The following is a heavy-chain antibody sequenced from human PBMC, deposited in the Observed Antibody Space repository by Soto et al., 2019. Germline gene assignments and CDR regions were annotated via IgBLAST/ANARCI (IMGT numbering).Heavy chain of an antibody. CDR3: AIYYDILTGYYDYFDY. J-gene: IGHJ4*02. V-gene: IGHV3-7*02. D-gene: IGHD3-9*01. CDR1: GFTFISYW. Sequence: GESLRLSFEPSGFTFISYWMSWTRQSPGKGLEWVANIKQDGSEKYYVDSVKGRFTISRDNAKNSLYLQMNSLRAEDTAVYYCAIYYDILTGYYDYFDYWGQGT. CDR2: IKQDGSEK.